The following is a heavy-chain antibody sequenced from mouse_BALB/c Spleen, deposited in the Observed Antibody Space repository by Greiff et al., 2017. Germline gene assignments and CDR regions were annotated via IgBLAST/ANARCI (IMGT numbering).Heavy chain of an antibody. CDR1: GYTFTSYY. CDR3: AREGYRYDGAWFAY. V-gene: IGHV1-84*02. D-gene: IGHD2-14*01. J-gene: IGHJ3*01. CDR2: IYPGSGNT. Sequence: QVQLQQSGPELVKPGASVRISCKASGYTFTSYYIHWVKQKPGQGLEWIGWIYPGSGNTKYNEKFKGKATLTVDTSSSTAYMQLSSLTSEDTAVYFCAREGYRYDGAWFAYWGQGTLVTVSA.